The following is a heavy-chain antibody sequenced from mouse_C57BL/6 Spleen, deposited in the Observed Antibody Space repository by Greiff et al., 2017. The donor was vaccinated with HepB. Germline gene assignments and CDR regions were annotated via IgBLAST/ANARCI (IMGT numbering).Heavy chain of an antibody. CDR2: ISSGGSYT. V-gene: IGHV5-6*01. Sequence: EVQLVESGGDLVKPGGSLKLSCAASGFTFSSYGMSWVRQTPDKRLEWVATISSGGSYTYYPDSVKGRFTISRDNAKNTLYLQMSSLKSEDTAMYYCATYSSGYVDYWGQGTTLTVSS. J-gene: IGHJ2*01. CDR1: GFTFSSYG. D-gene: IGHD3-2*02. CDR3: ATYSSGYVDY.